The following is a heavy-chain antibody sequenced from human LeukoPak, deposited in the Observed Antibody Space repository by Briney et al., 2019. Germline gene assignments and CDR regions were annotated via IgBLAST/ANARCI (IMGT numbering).Heavy chain of an antibody. Sequence: RGSLRLSCAGSRFSFSKYAMSWVRQAPGKGLEWVSVINDSGTSKHYADSVKGRSTISRDNSKNTMYLQMSSLRADDTAIYYCASLPDVWGQGTTVTVSS. J-gene: IGHJ6*02. CDR1: RFSFSKYA. V-gene: IGHV3-23*01. CDR3: ASLPDV. CDR2: INDSGTSK.